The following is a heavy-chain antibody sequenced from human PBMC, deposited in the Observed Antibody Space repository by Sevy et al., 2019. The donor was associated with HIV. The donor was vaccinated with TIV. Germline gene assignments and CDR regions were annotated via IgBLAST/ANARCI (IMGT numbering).Heavy chain of an antibody. CDR1: GGYIRSVGDY. D-gene: IGHD3-3*01. CDR3: AGTDSSGYYDY. J-gene: IGHJ4*02. V-gene: IGHV4-61*02. Sequence: SETLSLTCTVSGGYIRSVGDYWSWIRQPAGRGLEWIGRILNSGSTDYNPSLKSRVTVSVDTSKNQVYLKLTSVTAADTALYYCAGTDSSGYYDYWGQGTLVTVSS. CDR2: ILNSGST.